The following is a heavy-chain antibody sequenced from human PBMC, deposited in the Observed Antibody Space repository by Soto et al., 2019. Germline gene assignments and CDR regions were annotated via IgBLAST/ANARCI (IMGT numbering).Heavy chain of an antibody. J-gene: IGHJ4*02. CDR3: ARGGTWIPLWESFDY. V-gene: IGHV3-30-3*01. CDR1: GFTFSSYA. D-gene: IGHD5-18*01. CDR2: ISYDGSNK. Sequence: QVQLVESGGGVVQPGRSLRLSCAASGFTFSSYAMHWVRQAPGKGLEWVAVISYDGSNKYYADSVKGRFTISRDNSKNTLYLQMNSLRAEDTAVYYCARGGTWIPLWESFDYWGQGTLVNVSS.